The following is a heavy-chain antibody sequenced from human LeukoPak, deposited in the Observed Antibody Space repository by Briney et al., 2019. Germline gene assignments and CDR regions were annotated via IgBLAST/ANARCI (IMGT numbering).Heavy chain of an antibody. J-gene: IGHJ6*03. Sequence: SVKVSCKASGGTFSSYAISWVRQAPGQGLEWMGGIIPIFGTANYAQKFQGRVTITADESTSTAYMELSSLRSEDTAVYYCARDRAPAIGPQPAYYYYYMDVWGKGTTVTVSS. CDR2: IIPIFGTA. CDR3: ARDRAPAIGPQPAYYYYYMDV. D-gene: IGHD2-21*02. V-gene: IGHV1-69*13. CDR1: GGTFSSYA.